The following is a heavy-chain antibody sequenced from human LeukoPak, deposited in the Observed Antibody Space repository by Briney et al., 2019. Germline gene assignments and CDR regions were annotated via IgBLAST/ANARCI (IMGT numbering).Heavy chain of an antibody. CDR3: ARDWPPGGYYIYYYYYMDV. D-gene: IGHD3-22*01. CDR1: GFTFSSYS. Sequence: GGSLRLSCAASGFTFSSYSMNWVRQAPGKGLEWVSSISSSSSYIYYADSVKGRFTISRDNAKNSLYLQMNSLRAEDTAVYHCARDWPPGGYYIYYYYYMDVWGKGTTVTVSS. V-gene: IGHV3-21*01. J-gene: IGHJ6*03. CDR2: ISSSSSYI.